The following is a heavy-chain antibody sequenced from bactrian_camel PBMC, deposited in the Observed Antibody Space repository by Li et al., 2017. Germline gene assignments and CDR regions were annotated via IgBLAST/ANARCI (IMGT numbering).Heavy chain of an antibody. D-gene: IGHD4*01. J-gene: IGHJ4*01. CDR1: GSDFNPNY. Sequence: HVQLVESGGGSVQAGGSLRLSCAASGSDFNPNYMVVGWFRQGPGKDREAVAAIARDGSTNYADSVNGRFTISRDNARNILYLQMNSLKLDDTAVYYRATGDRSYGDTCRYSSWGQGTQVTVS. CDR2: IARDGST. V-gene: IGHV3S53*01. CDR3: ATGDRSYGDTCRYSS.